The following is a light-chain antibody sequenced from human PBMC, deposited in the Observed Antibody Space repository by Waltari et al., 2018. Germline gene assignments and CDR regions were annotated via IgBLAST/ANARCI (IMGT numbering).Light chain of an antibody. CDR2: EVS. CDR1: SSDIGGYNR. Sequence: QAALTQSPSVSGSPGQSVTISCTGTSSDIGGYNRVSWYQQHPGKVPKLMIYEVSNRPSGGSDRFSGSKSGNTASLIISGLQAEDEADYYCSSYASSSTVFFGGGTRLTVL. V-gene: IGLV2-14*01. CDR3: SSYASSSTVF. J-gene: IGLJ7*01.